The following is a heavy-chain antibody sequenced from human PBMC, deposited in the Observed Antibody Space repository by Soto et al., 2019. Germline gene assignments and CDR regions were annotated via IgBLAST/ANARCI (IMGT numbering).Heavy chain of an antibody. J-gene: IGHJ3*02. V-gene: IGHV3-7*05. CDR1: GFTFSTYW. CDR3: ARRANAFDI. Sequence: EVQLVESGGDLVQPGGSLRLSCAASGFTFSTYWMTWVRQAPGKGLEWVANIKQDGSEKYYLDSVRGRFTISRDNAKNSLYLQMNSLRAEDTAVYYCARRANAFDIWGQGTMVTVSS. CDR2: IKQDGSEK.